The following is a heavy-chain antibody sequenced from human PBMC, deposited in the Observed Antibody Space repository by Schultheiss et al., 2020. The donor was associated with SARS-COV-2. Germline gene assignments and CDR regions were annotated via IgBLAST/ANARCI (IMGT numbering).Heavy chain of an antibody. V-gene: IGHV1-46*01. CDR2: INPSGGST. CDR1: GYTFTSYY. J-gene: IGHJ6*02. CDR3: AREKRYCSGGSCSDYYYYYGMDV. D-gene: IGHD2-15*01. Sequence: ASVKVSCKASGYTFTSYYMHWVRQAPGQGLEWMGIINPSGGSTSYAQKFQGRVTMTTDTSTSTAYMELRGLRSDDTAVYYCAREKRYCSGGSCSDYYYYYGMDVWGQGTTVTVSS.